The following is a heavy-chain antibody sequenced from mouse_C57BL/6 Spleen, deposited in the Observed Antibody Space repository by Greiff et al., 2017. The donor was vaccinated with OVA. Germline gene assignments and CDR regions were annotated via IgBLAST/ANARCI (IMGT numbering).Heavy chain of an antibody. J-gene: IGHJ4*01. V-gene: IGHV2-6-1*01. CDR2: IWSDGST. D-gene: IGHD1-1*01. Sequence: VQLQQSGPGLVAPSQSLSITCTVSGFSLTSYGVHWVRQPPGKGLEWLVVIWSDGSTTYNSALKSRLSISKDNSKSQVFLKMNSLQTDDTAMYYCARHGYYYGSSLHYYAMDYWGQGTSVTVSS. CDR1: GFSLTSYG. CDR3: ARHGYYYGSSLHYYAMDY.